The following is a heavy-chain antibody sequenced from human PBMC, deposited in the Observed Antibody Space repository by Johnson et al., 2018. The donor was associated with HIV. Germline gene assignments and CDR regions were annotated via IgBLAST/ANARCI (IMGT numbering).Heavy chain of an antibody. V-gene: IGHV3-7*01. CDR2: IKQDGSTI. CDR3: ARGGAYCGGDCNAFDI. Sequence: EVQLVESGGGLVQPGGSLRLSCAASGFTVSSNYMSWVRQAPGKGLEWVANIKQDGSTIYYADSVKGRFTISRDNAKNSLYLQMNSLRAEDTAVYYCARGGAYCGGDCNAFDIWGQGTMVTVSS. D-gene: IGHD2-21*02. CDR1: GFTVSSNY. J-gene: IGHJ3*02.